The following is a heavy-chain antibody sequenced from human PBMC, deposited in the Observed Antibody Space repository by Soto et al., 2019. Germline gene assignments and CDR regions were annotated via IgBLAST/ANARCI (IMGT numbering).Heavy chain of an antibody. J-gene: IGHJ6*02. CDR3: ARSMNSYYAMDV. CDR1: GYTFPSYW. Sequence: LGESLKISCKGSGYTFPSYWIGWVRQMPGKGLEWMGIIYPGDSDTRYSPSFQGQVTISADKSTSTAYLQWNSLKASDTAMFYCARSMNSYYAMDVWGQGTTVTVSS. V-gene: IGHV5-51*01. D-gene: IGHD3-10*01. CDR2: IYPGDSDT.